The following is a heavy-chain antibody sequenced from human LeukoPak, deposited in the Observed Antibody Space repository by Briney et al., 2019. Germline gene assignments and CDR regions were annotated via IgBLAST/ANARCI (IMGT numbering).Heavy chain of an antibody. D-gene: IGHD6-13*01. J-gene: IGHJ4*02. V-gene: IGHV1-18*01. Sequence: VASVKVSCKASGYTFTSYGISWVRQAPGQGLEWMGWISAYNGNTNYAQKLQGRVTMTTDTSTSTAYMELRSLRSDDTAVYYCARGLRRYSSSWTDVGDYWGQGTLVTVSS. CDR3: ARGLRRYSSSWTDVGDY. CDR1: GYTFTSYG. CDR2: ISAYNGNT.